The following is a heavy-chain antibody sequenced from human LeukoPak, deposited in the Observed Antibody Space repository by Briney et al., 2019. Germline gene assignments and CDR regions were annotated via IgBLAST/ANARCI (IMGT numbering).Heavy chain of an antibody. V-gene: IGHV4-4*09. CDR2: IYTSGST. Sequence: SETLSLTCTVSGGSISRYYWSWIRQPPGKGLEWIGYIYTSGSTNYNPSLKSRVTISVDTSKNQFSLKLSSVTAADTAVYYCARVYSSSWYSYYYYYYMDVWGKGTTVTVSS. CDR3: ARVYSSSWYSYYYYYYMDV. J-gene: IGHJ6*03. CDR1: GGSISRYY. D-gene: IGHD6-13*01.